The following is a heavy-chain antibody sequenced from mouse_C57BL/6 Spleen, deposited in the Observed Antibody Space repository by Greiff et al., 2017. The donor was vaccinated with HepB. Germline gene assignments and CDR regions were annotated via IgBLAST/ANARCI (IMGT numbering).Heavy chain of an antibody. CDR3: ARRDYYGSSSFAY. J-gene: IGHJ3*01. D-gene: IGHD1-1*01. V-gene: IGHV1-52*01. CDR1: GYTFTSYW. Sequence: QVQLQQPGAELVRPGSSVKLSCKASGYTFTSYWMHWVKQRPIQGLEWIGNIDPSDSETHYNQKFKDKATLTVDKSSSTAYMQLSSLTSEDSAVYDCARRDYYGSSSFAYWGQGTLVTVSA. CDR2: IDPSDSET.